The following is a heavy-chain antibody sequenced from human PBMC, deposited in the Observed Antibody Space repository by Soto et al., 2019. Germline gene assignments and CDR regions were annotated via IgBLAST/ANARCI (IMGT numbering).Heavy chain of an antibody. J-gene: IGHJ3*02. CDR2: ISGSGGST. CDR1: GFTFSSYA. CDR3: AKDRHPHYDYIWGSYRWDAFDI. D-gene: IGHD3-16*02. V-gene: IGHV3-23*01. Sequence: GGSLRLSCAASGFTFSSYAMSWFRQAPGKGLEWVSAISGSGGSTYYADSVKGRFTISRDNSKNTLYLQMNSLRAEDTAVYYCAKDRHPHYDYIWGSYRWDAFDIWGQGTMVTVSS.